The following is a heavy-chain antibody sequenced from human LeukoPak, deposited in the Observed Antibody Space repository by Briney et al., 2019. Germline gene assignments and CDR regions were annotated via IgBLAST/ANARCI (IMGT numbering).Heavy chain of an antibody. Sequence: GGSLRLSCAASGFTFSSSWMYWVRQAPGKGLVWVSRINSDESITTYADSVKGRFTISRDNAKNTLYLQMNSLRPEDTAVYYCARDRSGPGYHFDYWGHGNLWTVSS. CDR1: GFTFSSSW. CDR3: ARDRSGPGYHFDY. V-gene: IGHV3-74*01. J-gene: IGHJ4*01. D-gene: IGHD1-1*01. CDR2: INSDESIT.